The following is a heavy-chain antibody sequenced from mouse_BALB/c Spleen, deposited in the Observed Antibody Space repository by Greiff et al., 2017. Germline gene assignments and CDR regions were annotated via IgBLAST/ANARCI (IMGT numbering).Heavy chain of an antibody. CDR2: IYPGSGST. J-gene: IGHJ4*01. V-gene: IGHV1S22*01. CDR1: GYTFTSYW. D-gene: IGHD2-10*01. CDR3: ARKKTYYGNYNAMDY. Sequence: LQQPGSELVRPGASVKLSCKASGYTFTSYWMHWVKQRPGQGLEWIGNIYPGSGSTNYNEKFKGKATLTADTSSSTAYMQLSSLTSEDSAVYFCARKKTYYGNYNAMDYWGQGTSVTVSS.